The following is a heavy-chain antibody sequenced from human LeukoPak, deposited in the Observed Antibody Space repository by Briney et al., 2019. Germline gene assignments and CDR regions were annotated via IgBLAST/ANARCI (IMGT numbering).Heavy chain of an antibody. CDR3: ARYYYYCMDV. J-gene: IGHJ6*02. V-gene: IGHV3-48*04. CDR1: GFTFSSYS. CDR2: ISSSGSTI. Sequence: PGRSLRLSCAASGFTFSSYSMNWVRQAPGKGLEWVSYISSSGSTIYSADSVKGRFTISRDNAKNSLYLQMSSLRAEDTAVYYCARYYYYCMDVWGQGTTVTVSS.